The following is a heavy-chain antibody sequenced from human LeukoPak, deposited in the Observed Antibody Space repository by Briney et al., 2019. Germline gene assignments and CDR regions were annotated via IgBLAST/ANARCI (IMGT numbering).Heavy chain of an antibody. CDR1: GYTFTSSD. J-gene: IGHJ4*02. CDR3: ARGRPGLASAGIYDF. Sequence: ASVQVSFKASGYTFTSSDINWVRQATGQGLEWMGWMNPNTDKTGYARNFQGRVTMTKNISISTAYMEVSSLTYEDTAIYYCARGRPGLASAGIYDFWGQGTLITVSS. V-gene: IGHV1-8*01. D-gene: IGHD6-13*01. CDR2: MNPNTDKT.